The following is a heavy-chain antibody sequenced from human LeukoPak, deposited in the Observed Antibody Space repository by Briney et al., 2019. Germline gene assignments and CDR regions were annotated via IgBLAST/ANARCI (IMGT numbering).Heavy chain of an antibody. Sequence: SSETLSLTCTVSGGSISSGSYYWSWIRQPAGKGLEWIGRIYTSGSTNYNPSLESRVTISVDTSKNQFSLKLSSVTAADTAVYYCAREGPAYCTLDYWGQGTLVTVSS. CDR1: GGSISSGSYY. CDR2: IYTSGST. J-gene: IGHJ4*02. D-gene: IGHD2-8*01. V-gene: IGHV4-61*02. CDR3: AREGPAYCTLDY.